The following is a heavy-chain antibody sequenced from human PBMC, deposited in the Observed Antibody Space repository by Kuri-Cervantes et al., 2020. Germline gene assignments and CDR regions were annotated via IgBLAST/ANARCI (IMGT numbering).Heavy chain of an antibody. V-gene: IGHV3-30*14. Sequence: GESLKISCAASGFTFSSYAMHWVRQAPGKGLEWVAVISYDGSNKYYADSVKGRFTISRDNSKNTLYLQMNSLRAEDTAVYYCARDYSSGWYGMDVWGQGTTVTGSS. CDR1: GFTFSSYA. CDR2: ISYDGSNK. J-gene: IGHJ6*01. CDR3: ARDYSSGWYGMDV. D-gene: IGHD6-19*01.